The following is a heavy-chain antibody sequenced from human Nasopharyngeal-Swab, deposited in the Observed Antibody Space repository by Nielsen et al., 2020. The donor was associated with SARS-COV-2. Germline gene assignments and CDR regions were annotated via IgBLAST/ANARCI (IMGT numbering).Heavy chain of an antibody. J-gene: IGHJ4*02. D-gene: IGHD2-2*01. Sequence: GESLKISCAASGFTFSSYGMHWVRQAPGKGLEWVAVIWYDGSNKYYADSVKGRFTISRDNSKNTLYLQMNSLRAEDTAVYYCARAIYCSSTSCLGFDYWGQGTLVTVSS. CDR3: ARAIYCSSTSCLGFDY. V-gene: IGHV3-33*01. CDR2: IWYDGSNK. CDR1: GFTFSSYG.